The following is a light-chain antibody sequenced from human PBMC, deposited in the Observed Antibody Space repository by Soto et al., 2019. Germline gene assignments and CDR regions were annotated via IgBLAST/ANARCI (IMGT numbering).Light chain of an antibody. CDR3: QQTHSAPRT. Sequence: EILMTQSPATLSVPPGERATLSCRASQSITNNLAWYQHKPGQAPRLLIYRASARATGIPARFSGSGSGTEFTLTINSLQSEDFAIYYCQQTHSAPRTFGQGTRLDIK. V-gene: IGKV3-15*01. CDR1: QSITNN. J-gene: IGKJ1*01. CDR2: RAS.